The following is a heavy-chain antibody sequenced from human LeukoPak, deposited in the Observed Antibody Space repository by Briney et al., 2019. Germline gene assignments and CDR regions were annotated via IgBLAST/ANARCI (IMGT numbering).Heavy chain of an antibody. CDR3: ARYVAAGGCDY. CDR2: VYASEST. Sequence: SETLSLTCTVSGASISSYFWSWIRQPPRKGVGWIGYVYASESTNYNPSLKSRVTISVDTSKNHFSLKLSSVTAVDTAVYYCARYVAAGGCDYWGQGTLVTVSS. D-gene: IGHD2-15*01. CDR1: GASISSYF. V-gene: IGHV4-4*08. J-gene: IGHJ4*02.